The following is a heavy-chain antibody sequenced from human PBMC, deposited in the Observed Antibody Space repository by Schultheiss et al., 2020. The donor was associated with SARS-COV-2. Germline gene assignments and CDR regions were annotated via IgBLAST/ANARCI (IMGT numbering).Heavy chain of an antibody. CDR1: GFTFSSYG. CDR3: ARAGGDYGDYEARGYHNYGMDV. D-gene: IGHD4-17*01. CDR2: IWYDGNNG. Sequence: GGSLRLSCAASGFTFSSYGMHWVRQAPGKGLEWVAIIWYDGNNGYYTDSVRDRFTISRDNSKNTLYLQMNSLRAEDMAVYYCARAGGDYGDYEARGYHNYGMDVWGQGTTVTVSS. V-gene: IGHV3-33*01. J-gene: IGHJ6*02.